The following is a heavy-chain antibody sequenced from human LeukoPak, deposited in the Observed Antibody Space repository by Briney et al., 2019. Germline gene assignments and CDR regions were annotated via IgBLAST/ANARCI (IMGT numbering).Heavy chain of an antibody. CDR1: GFTFSSYA. CDR3: ARAGEGSYGDYYDY. Sequence: PGRSLRLSCAASGFTFSSYAMHWVRQAPGKGLEWVAVISYDGSNKYYADSVKGRFTISRDNSKNTLYLQMNSLRAEDTAVYYCARAGEGSYGDYYDYWGQGTLVTVSS. J-gene: IGHJ4*02. CDR2: ISYDGSNK. D-gene: IGHD4-17*01. V-gene: IGHV3-30*04.